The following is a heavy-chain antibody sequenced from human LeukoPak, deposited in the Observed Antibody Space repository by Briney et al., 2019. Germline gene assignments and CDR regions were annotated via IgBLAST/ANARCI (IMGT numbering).Heavy chain of an antibody. CDR2: IYYSRST. Sequence: SETLSLTCTVSGVSINSGGYFWSWIRQHPGKGLGWIGYIYYSRSTYYNPSLKSRVTMSVDTSKNEFSLKLSSVTAADTAVYYCASLKDYYDSSGYYYDYWGQGTLVTVSS. CDR1: GVSINSGGYF. J-gene: IGHJ4*02. CDR3: ASLKDYYDSSGYYYDY. D-gene: IGHD3-22*01. V-gene: IGHV4-31*03.